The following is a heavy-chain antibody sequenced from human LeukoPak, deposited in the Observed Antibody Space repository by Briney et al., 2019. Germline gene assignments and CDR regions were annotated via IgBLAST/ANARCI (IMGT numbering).Heavy chain of an antibody. CDR3: ARGRKPVIKYYFDY. J-gene: IGHJ4*02. CDR2: INHSGST. D-gene: IGHD1-14*01. V-gene: IGHV4-34*01. CDR1: GGSFSGYY. Sequence: SETLSLTCAVYGGSFSGYYWSWLRQPPGKGLEWLGEINHSGSTNYNPSLKSRVTISVDTSKNQFSLKLSSVTAADTAVYYCARGRKPVIKYYFDYWGQGTLVTVSS.